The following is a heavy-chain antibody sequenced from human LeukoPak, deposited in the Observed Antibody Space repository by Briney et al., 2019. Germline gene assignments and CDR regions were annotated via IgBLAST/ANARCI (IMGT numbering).Heavy chain of an antibody. CDR2: IYPGDSDT. J-gene: IGHJ6*02. CDR1: GYSFSNYW. CDR3: ARQEGFDFWSGYYTGYYSGMDI. D-gene: IGHD3-3*01. V-gene: IGHV5-51*01. Sequence: GESLKISCKGSGYSFSNYWIAWVRQMPGKGLEWMGIIYPGDSDTRYSPSFQGQVTISADESMTTAYLQWRSLKASDTAIYYCARQEGFDFWSGYYTGYYSGMDIWGQGTTVTVSS.